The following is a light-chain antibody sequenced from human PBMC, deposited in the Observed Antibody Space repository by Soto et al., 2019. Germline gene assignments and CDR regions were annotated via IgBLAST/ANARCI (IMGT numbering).Light chain of an antibody. J-gene: IGKJ4*01. Sequence: EIVLTQSPGTLSLSPGERATLSCRASQSVSGSYLDWYQQKPGQAPRLLIYGASSRATGIPDRFSGSGSGTDFTLSISRLEPEDFAVYYCQQYGSSPLLTFGGGTKVEIK. CDR1: QSVSGSY. CDR2: GAS. V-gene: IGKV3-20*01. CDR3: QQYGSSPLLT.